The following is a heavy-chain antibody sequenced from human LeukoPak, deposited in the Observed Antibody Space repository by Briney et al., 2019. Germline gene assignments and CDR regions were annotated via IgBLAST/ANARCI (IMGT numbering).Heavy chain of an antibody. CDR1: GFTFSSYA. D-gene: IGHD3-3*01. Sequence: GGSLRLSCAASGFTFSSYAMHWVRQAPGKGLEWVAVISYDGSNKYYADSVKGRFTISRDNSKNTLYLQMNSLRAEDTAVYYCARVSGYYDFWSGYYPYYYYGMDVWGQGTTVTVSS. CDR2: ISYDGSNK. J-gene: IGHJ6*02. V-gene: IGHV3-30-3*01. CDR3: ARVSGYYDFWSGYYPYYYYGMDV.